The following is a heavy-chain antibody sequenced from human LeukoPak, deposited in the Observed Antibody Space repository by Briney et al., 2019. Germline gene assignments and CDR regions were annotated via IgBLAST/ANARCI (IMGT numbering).Heavy chain of an antibody. V-gene: IGHV3-30*04. CDR3: AIGDSLGELSSSFEY. D-gene: IGHD3-16*02. J-gene: IGHJ4*02. CDR1: GFTFSNYA. Sequence: PGGSLRLSCAASGFTFSNYAMHWVRQAPDKGLEWVAVVSYDGSNKYYVDSVKGRFTVSRDNSKNTLFLQMNSLRAEDTAVYYCAIGDSLGELSSSFEYWGQGTLVTASS. CDR2: VSYDGSNK.